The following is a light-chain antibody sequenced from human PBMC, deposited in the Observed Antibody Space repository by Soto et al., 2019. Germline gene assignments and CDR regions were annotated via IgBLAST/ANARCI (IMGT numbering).Light chain of an antibody. CDR1: QSISTY. CDR2: ADS. V-gene: IGKV1-39*01. Sequence: DIQLTQSPSSLFASVGDRVTITCRASQSISTYLNWYQQKPGKAPALLIYADSNLQGGVPSRFSGSGSETDFTLTISSLQAEDFATYYCQQTYRTPYTFGQGTKLEIK. J-gene: IGKJ2*01. CDR3: QQTYRTPYT.